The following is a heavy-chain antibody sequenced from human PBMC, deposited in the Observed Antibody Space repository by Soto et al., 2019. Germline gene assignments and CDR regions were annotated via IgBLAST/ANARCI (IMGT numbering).Heavy chain of an antibody. CDR3: ARGKIIGP. J-gene: IGHJ5*02. CDR1: GGSISTYY. CDR2: VHYSGTT. D-gene: IGHD3-3*01. V-gene: IGHV4-59*01. Sequence: QVQLRESGPGLVKPSETLSLTCTVSGGSISTYYWTWIRQPPGKGLEWVGYVHYSGTTNYNPSLKSRVPMSVDTSKNQFSLKLRSVPAADTAVYYCARGKIIGPWGQGTLVTVSS.